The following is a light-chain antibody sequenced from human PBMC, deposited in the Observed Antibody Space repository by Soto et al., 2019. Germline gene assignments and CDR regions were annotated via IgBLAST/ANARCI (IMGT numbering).Light chain of an antibody. J-gene: IGKJ1*01. CDR3: QQYHNWPRT. CDR2: GAS. Sequence: EIVMTQSPATQSVSPGERTTLSCRASQNSGSTLAWYQQKPGQAPRLLIYGASSRATGIPARFSGSGSGTEFTRTISSLQSEDFAFYYCQQYHNWPRTFGQGTKVEIK. CDR1: QNSGST. V-gene: IGKV3-15*01.